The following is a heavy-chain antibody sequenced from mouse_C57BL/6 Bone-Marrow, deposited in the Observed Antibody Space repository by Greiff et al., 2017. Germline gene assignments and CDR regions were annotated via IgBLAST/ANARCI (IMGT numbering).Heavy chain of an antibody. CDR3: AQLGGDFDV. J-gene: IGHJ1*03. CDR1: GFNIKDYY. D-gene: IGHD4-1*02. CDR2: IDPEDGET. Sequence: VQLQQSGAELVKPGASVKLSCTASGFNIKDYYMHWVKQRTEQGLEWIGRIDPEDGETKYAPKFPGKATITADTSSNTAYLQLSRLTSEDTAVYYCAQLGGDFDVWGTGTTVTVSS. V-gene: IGHV14-2*01.